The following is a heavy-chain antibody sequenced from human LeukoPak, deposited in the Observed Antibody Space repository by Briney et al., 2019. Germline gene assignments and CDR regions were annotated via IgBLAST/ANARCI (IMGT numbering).Heavy chain of an antibody. CDR1: GFTFSSYE. CDR3: ARAGQGYYYMDV. CDR2: ISSSGSTI. J-gene: IGHJ6*03. Sequence: GGSLRLSCAASGFTFSSYEMNWVRQAPGKGLEWVSYISSSGSTIYYADSVKGRLTISRDNAKNSLYLQMNSLRAEDTAVYYCARAGQGYYYMDVWGKGTTVTVSS. D-gene: IGHD3-10*01. V-gene: IGHV3-48*03.